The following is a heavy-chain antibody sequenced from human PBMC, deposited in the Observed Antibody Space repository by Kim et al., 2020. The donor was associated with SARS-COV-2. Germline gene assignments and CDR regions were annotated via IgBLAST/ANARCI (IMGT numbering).Heavy chain of an antibody. J-gene: IGHJ4*02. D-gene: IGHD6-13*01. CDR2: ISGSGGST. CDR1: GFTFSSYA. CDR3: AYGRKRSSWYVPPEYYFDY. Sequence: GGSLRLSCAASGFTFSSYAMSWVRQAPGKGLEWVSAISGSGGSTYYADSVKGRFTISRDNSKNTLYLQMNSLRAEDTAVYYCAYGRKRSSWYVPPEYYFDYWGQGTLVTVSS. V-gene: IGHV3-23*01.